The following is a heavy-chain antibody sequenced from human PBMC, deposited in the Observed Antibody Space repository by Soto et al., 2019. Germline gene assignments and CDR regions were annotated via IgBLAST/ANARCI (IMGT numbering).Heavy chain of an antibody. D-gene: IGHD2-15*01. Sequence: QVQLVESGGGVVQPGRSLRLSCAASGFTFSSYGMHWVRQAPGKGLEWVAVISYDGSNKYYADSVKGRFTISRDNSKNTRYLRMNCLRAEDTPVYYCATDRGTLVVAAPFAYWGQGTLVTVSP. CDR1: GFTFSSYG. V-gene: IGHV3-30*03. CDR2: ISYDGSNK. CDR3: ATDRGTLVVAAPFAY. J-gene: IGHJ4*02.